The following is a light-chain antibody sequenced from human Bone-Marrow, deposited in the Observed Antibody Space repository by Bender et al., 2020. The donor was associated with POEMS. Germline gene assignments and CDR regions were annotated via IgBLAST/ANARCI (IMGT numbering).Light chain of an antibody. J-gene: IGLJ3*02. CDR2: QDN. V-gene: IGLV3-1*01. Sequence: SDELTQAPSVSVSPGQTARITCSGNKLVNKYACWYQQKPGQSPVLVIYQDNQRPSGIPERFSGSNSGSTATLTISGTQPMDEADYYCQAWDHSSDHWVFGGGTKLTVL. CDR3: QAWDHSSDHWV. CDR1: KLVNKY.